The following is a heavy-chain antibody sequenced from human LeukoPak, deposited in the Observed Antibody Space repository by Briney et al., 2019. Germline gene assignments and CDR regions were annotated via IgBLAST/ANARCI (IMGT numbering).Heavy chain of an antibody. CDR1: GASISNSN. CDR2: ITHSGGT. CDR3: ARDSVYATNWYDP. J-gene: IGHJ5*01. D-gene: IGHD2-8*01. Sequence: SETLSLTCTVSGASISNSNWNWIRQPPGQGLEWLGYITHSGGTNYNPSLKSRITISMDTSKNHFSLKLTSVTTADTAFYYCARDSVYATNWYDPWGQGILVTVSS. V-gene: IGHV4-59*01.